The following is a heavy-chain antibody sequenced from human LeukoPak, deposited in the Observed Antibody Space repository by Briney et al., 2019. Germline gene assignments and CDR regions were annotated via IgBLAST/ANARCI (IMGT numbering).Heavy chain of an antibody. CDR3: AKAERQQLVLSPFDY. V-gene: IGHV3-23*01. D-gene: IGHD6-13*01. J-gene: IGHJ4*02. CDR2: MSGSGGST. Sequence: GGSLRLSCAASGFTFSSYAMSWVRQAPGKGLEWVSAMSGSGGSTYYADSVKGRFTISRDNSKNTLYLQMNSLRAEDTAVYYCAKAERQQLVLSPFDYWGQGTLVTVSS. CDR1: GFTFSSYA.